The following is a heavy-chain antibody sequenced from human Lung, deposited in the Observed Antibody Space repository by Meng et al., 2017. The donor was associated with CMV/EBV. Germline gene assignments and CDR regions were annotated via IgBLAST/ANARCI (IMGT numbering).Heavy chain of an antibody. CDR2: ISYDGSIK. V-gene: IGHV3-30-3*01. CDR3: ARDRYYYDSNFDH. CDR1: GFTFSSYA. D-gene: IGHD3-22*01. J-gene: IGHJ4*02. Sequence: GGSXRLSCAASGFTFSSYALHWVRQAPGKGLEWVAVISYDGSIKHYADSVKGRFSISRDNPKNTLYLQMNSLRADDTAVYYCARDRYYYDSNFDHWGQGTLVTVSS.